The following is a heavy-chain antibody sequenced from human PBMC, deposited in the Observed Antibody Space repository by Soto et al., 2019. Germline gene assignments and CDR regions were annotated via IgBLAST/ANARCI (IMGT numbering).Heavy chain of an antibody. CDR1: GFTFSSFG. J-gene: IGHJ4*02. Sequence: QVQLVESGGGVVQPGRSLRLSCAASGFTFSSFGMHWVRQAPGKGLEWVAGISYDGSNKYYTDSVKARFTISRDRSKNSLYLQRDSLGGNDAAGYYCAKDTYYHDCRGYYRFDSWGQGTLVTVSS. CDR3: AKDTYYHDCRGYYRFDS. D-gene: IGHD3-22*01. V-gene: IGHV3-30*18. CDR2: ISYDGSNK.